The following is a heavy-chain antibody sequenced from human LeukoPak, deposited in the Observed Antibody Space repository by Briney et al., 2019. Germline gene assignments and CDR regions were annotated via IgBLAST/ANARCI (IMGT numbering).Heavy chain of an antibody. J-gene: IGHJ4*02. CDR1: RFTFSSYW. CDR3: ARDVLGGFDY. CDR2: INRDGSTT. V-gene: IGHV3-74*01. Sequence: QPGGSLRLSCAASRFTFSSYWMHWVRQAPGEGLVWVSRINRDGSTTSYGDSVKGRFTISRDNAKNSLYLQMNSLRAEDTAVYYCARDVLGGFDYWGQGTLVTVSS. D-gene: IGHD2-8*01.